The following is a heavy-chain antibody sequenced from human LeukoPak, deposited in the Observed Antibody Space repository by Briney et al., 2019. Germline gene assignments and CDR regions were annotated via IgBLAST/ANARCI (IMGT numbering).Heavy chain of an antibody. CDR1: GGSIRSYY. J-gene: IGHJ4*02. Sequence: SETLSLTCTVSGGSIRSYYWSWIRQPPGKGLEWIGYIYYSGTTNYNPSLKSRDRISVDTSKNQFSLKLSSVTAADTAVYYCARCPADYYDSSGYYPNYFDYWGQGTLVTVPS. V-gene: IGHV4-59*01. CDR2: IYYSGTT. CDR3: ARCPADYYDSSGYYPNYFDY. D-gene: IGHD3-22*01.